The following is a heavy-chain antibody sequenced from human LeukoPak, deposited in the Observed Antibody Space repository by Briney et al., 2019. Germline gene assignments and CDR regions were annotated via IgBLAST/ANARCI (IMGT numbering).Heavy chain of an antibody. V-gene: IGHV3-21*01. CDR3: ARRQGYCSGGSCFSLDY. CDR1: GFTFSSYS. J-gene: IGHJ4*02. D-gene: IGHD2-15*01. Sequence: GGSLRLSCAGSGFTFSSYSMNWVRQAPGKGLEWVSSISSSSSYIYYADPVKGRFTISRDNAKNSLYLLMNSLRAEDTAVYYCARRQGYCSGGSCFSLDYWGQGTLVTVSS. CDR2: ISSSSSYI.